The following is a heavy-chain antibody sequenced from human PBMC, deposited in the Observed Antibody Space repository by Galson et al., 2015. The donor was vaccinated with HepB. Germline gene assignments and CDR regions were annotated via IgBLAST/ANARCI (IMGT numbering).Heavy chain of an antibody. V-gene: IGHV1-46*01. J-gene: IGHJ6*03. D-gene: IGHD3-10*01. Sequence: SVKVSCKASGYTFTSYYMHWVRQAPGQGLEWMGIINPSGGSTSYAQKFQGRVTMTRDTSTSTVYMELSSLRSEDTAVYYCARSPGLLWFGELLPLYYMDVWGKGTTVTVSS. CDR1: GYTFTSYY. CDR3: ARSPGLLWFGELLPLYYMDV. CDR2: INPSGGST.